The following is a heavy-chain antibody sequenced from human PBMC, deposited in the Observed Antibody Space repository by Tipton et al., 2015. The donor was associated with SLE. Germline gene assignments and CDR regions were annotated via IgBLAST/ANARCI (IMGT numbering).Heavy chain of an antibody. V-gene: IGHV4-34*01. J-gene: IGHJ5*02. Sequence: LRLSCAASGFTFSSYARSWIRQPPGKGLEWIGEINHSGSTNYNPSLKSRVTISVDTSKNQFSLKLSSVTAADTAVYYCARGGGFDPWGQGTLVTVSS. CDR3: ARGGGFDP. CDR2: INHSGST. D-gene: IGHD3-16*01. CDR1: GFTFSSYA.